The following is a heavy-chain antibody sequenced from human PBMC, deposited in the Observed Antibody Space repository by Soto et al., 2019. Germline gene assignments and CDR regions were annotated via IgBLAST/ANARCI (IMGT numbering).Heavy chain of an antibody. J-gene: IGHJ4*02. CDR1: GGSFSGYY. D-gene: IGHD3-9*01. CDR2: VFHSGDP. Sequence: SETLSLTCAVYGGSFSGYYWTWFRQPPEKGLELIGEVFHSGDPNYNPSLKSRVTISVDTSKNQFSLKVASVTAADTGVYYCARGRYEFVTGYYTYYYLDSWGQGTLVTVSS. V-gene: IGHV4-34*01. CDR3: ARGRYEFVTGYYTYYYLDS.